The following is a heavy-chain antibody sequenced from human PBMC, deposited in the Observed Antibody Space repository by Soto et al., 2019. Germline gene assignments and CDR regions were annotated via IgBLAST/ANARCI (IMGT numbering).Heavy chain of an antibody. D-gene: IGHD6-13*01. CDR2: ISGGGGTT. Sequence: GGSLRLSCAASGFTFTSYAMSWVRQAPGKGLERVSSISGGGGTTHYADSVKGRFTISRDNSKDTLYLQMNSLRAEDTAVYYCAKGSRDYTSSWYFWGQGTLVTVSS. J-gene: IGHJ4*02. CDR3: AKGSRDYTSSWYF. V-gene: IGHV3-23*01. CDR1: GFTFTSYA.